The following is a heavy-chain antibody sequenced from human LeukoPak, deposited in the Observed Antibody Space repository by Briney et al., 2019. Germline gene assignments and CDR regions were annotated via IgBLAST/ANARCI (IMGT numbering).Heavy chain of an antibody. Sequence: NPSETLSLTCAVSGGSISSGGYSWSWIRQPPGKGLEWIGYIYHSGSTNYNPSLKRRVTISVDRSKNQFSLKLSSVTAADTAVYYCASGRFCTDNSCQTMKVIRFDPWGQGTLVTVSS. V-gene: IGHV4-30-2*02. CDR2: IYHSGST. J-gene: IGHJ5*02. CDR3: ASGRFCTDNSCQTMKVIRFDP. CDR1: GGSISSGGYS. D-gene: IGHD2-8*02.